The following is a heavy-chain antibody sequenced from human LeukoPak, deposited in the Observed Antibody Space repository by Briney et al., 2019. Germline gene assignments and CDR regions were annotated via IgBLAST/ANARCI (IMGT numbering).Heavy chain of an antibody. J-gene: IGHJ3*02. CDR1: GYSFTNYW. Sequence: GESLKISCKGSGYSFTNYWIAWVRQMPGKGLEWMGIIYPGDSDTGYSPSFQGQVTISADKSITTAYLQWSSLKASDTAIYYCARRVVYSSAYSDAFDIWGQGTMVTVSS. D-gene: IGHD2-8*02. CDR3: ARRVVYSSAYSDAFDI. V-gene: IGHV5-51*01. CDR2: IYPGDSDT.